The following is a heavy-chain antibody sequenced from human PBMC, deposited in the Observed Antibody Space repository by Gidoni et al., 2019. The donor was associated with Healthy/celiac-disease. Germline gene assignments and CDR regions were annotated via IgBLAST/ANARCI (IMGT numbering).Heavy chain of an antibody. J-gene: IGHJ4*02. CDR2: ISYDGSNK. V-gene: IGHV3-30*01. CDR3: AREGPAAHFDY. Sequence: QVQLVESGGGVVQPGRSLRLSCAASGFTFSSYAMHWVRQAPGKGLEWGAVISYDGSNKYYADSVKGRFTISRDNSKNTLYLQMNSLRAEDTAVYYCAREGPAAHFDYWGQGTLVTVSS. CDR1: GFTFSSYA. D-gene: IGHD6-13*01.